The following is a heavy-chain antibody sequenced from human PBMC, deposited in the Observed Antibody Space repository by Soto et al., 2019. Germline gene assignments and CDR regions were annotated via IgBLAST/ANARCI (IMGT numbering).Heavy chain of an antibody. CDR3: ARSWNYYYYYGMDV. CDR2: ISSSSSYI. Sequence: EVQLVESGGGLVKPGGSLRLSCAASGFTFSSYSMNWVRQAPGKGLEWVSSISSSSSYIYYADSVKGRFTISRDNAKNSLYLQMNILRAEDTAVYYCARSWNYYYYYGMDVWGQGTTVTVSS. V-gene: IGHV3-21*01. D-gene: IGHD3-3*01. J-gene: IGHJ6*02. CDR1: GFTFSSYS.